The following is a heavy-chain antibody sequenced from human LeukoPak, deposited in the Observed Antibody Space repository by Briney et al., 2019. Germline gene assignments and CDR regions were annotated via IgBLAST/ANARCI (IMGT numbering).Heavy chain of an antibody. J-gene: IGHJ4*02. CDR2: ISYGGTNK. V-gene: IGHV3-30*03. D-gene: IGHD3-10*01. CDR3: ARDLSYSLEY. CDR1: GFTVGTYC. Sequence: GRSLTLAWAVSGFTVGTYCMRWVRQAPGKWLEWVAIISYGGTNKYYADSVKGRFTISRDNAKNTLYLQMNSLRAEDTAVYYYARDLSYSLEYWGQGTLVTVSS.